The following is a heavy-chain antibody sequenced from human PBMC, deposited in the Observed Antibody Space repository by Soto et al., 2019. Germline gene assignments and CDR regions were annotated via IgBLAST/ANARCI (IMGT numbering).Heavy chain of an antibody. CDR3: ARRIGTVTIWFAP. CDR1: GGSISSRDYY. Sequence: QLQLQESGPGLVKPSETLSLACTVSGGSISSRDYYWDWIRQPPGKGLEWIGTFYYSGSTYYNPSLKSRVTISVDTSKNQFSLRLTSVTAADTAVYYCARRIGTVTIWFAPWGQGTLVTVSS. J-gene: IGHJ5*02. CDR2: FYYSGST. V-gene: IGHV4-39*01. D-gene: IGHD4-17*01.